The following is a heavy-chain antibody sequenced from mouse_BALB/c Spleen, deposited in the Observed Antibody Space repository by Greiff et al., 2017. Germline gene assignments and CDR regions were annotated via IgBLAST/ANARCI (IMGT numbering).Heavy chain of an antibody. J-gene: IGHJ4*01. CDR3: ARGDYYGSLSMDY. Sequence: DVMLVESGGGLVQPGGSRKLSCAASGFTFSDYGMAWVRQAPGKGPEWVAFISNLAYSIYYADTVTGRFTISRENAKNTLYLEMSSLRSEDTAMYYCARGDYYGSLSMDYWGQGTSVTVSS. D-gene: IGHD1-1*01. CDR2: ISNLAYSI. V-gene: IGHV5-15*02. CDR1: GFTFSDYG.